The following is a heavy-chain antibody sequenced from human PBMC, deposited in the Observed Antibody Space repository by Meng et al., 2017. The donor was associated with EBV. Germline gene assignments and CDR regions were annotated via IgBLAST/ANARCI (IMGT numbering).Heavy chain of an antibody. CDR1: GYTFTSYA. CDR3: ARRGGVADWFDP. CDR2: INAGNGNT. Sequence: QGQLVQSGVGVKKPGASVKVSCKASGYTFTSYAMHWVRQAPGQRLEWMGWINAGNGNTKYSQKFQGRVTITRDTSASTAYMELSSLRSEDTAVYYCARRGGVADWFDPWGQGTLVTVSS. V-gene: IGHV1-3*01. J-gene: IGHJ5*02. D-gene: IGHD2-15*01.